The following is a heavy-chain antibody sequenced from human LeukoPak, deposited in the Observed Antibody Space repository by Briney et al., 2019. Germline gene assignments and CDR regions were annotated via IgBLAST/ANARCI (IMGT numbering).Heavy chain of an antibody. J-gene: IGHJ4*02. CDR3: AVDGY. Sequence: GGSLRLSCAASGFTFSSYGMHWVRQAPGKGLERVAFIRYDGSNKYYADSVKGRFTISRDNAKNSLFLQMNSLRVEDTAVYYCAVDGYWGQGSLVTVSS. V-gene: IGHV3-30*02. CDR1: GFTFSSYG. CDR2: IRYDGSNK.